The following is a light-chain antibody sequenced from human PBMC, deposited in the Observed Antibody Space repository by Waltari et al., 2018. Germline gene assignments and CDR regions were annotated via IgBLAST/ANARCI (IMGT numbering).Light chain of an antibody. Sequence: DIQMTQSPSSLSASVGDRVVITCQASQDIGKQLNWYQQKPGKAPNLLIYDASNLEPGVPSRVGGRGYGSHVTFAISSLQPEDIATYYCQHYDDLQFTFGPGTTVDIK. CDR2: DAS. J-gene: IGKJ3*01. V-gene: IGKV1-33*01. CDR1: QDIGKQ. CDR3: QHYDDLQFT.